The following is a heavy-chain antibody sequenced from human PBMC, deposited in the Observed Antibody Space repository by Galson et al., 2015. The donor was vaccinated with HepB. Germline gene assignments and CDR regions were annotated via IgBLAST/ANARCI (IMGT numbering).Heavy chain of an antibody. J-gene: IGHJ4*02. CDR2: ISGSGGST. CDR1: GFTFSSYA. D-gene: IGHD1-26*01. CDR3: AKRFEWEQRRAFDY. V-gene: IGHV3-23*01. Sequence: LRLSCAASGFTFSSYAMSWVRQAPGKGLEWVSAISGSGGSTYYADSVKGRFTISRDNSKNTLYLQMNSLRAEDTAVYYCAKRFEWEQRRAFDYWGQGTLVTVSS.